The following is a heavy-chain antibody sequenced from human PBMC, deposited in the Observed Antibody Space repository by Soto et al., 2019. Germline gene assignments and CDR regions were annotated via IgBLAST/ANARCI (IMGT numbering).Heavy chain of an antibody. CDR2: LSGNSGTT. CDR3: AKGSKFTIFSPKDY. CDR1: GFTFSTYA. D-gene: IGHD3-3*01. J-gene: IGHJ4*01. V-gene: IGHV3-23*01. Sequence: EVHLLESGGGLVQPGGSLRLSCAASGFTFSTYAMTWVRQAPGRGLEWVSALSGNSGTTYSADSVKGRFTISRDNSRNTLYLLMSTLRAEDTALYYSAKGSKFTIFSPKDYWGHGTRVT.